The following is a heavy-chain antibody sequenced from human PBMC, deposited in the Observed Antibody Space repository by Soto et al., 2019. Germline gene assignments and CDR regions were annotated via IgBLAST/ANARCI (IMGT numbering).Heavy chain of an antibody. D-gene: IGHD4-17*01. Sequence: LSETLSLTCTVSGGSISSGGYYWSWIRQHPGKGLEWIGYIYYSGSTYYNPSLKSRVTISVDTSKNQFSLKLSSVTAADTAVYYCARGGGPDYGDCYFDYWGQGTLVTVSS. V-gene: IGHV4-31*02. CDR3: ARGGGPDYGDCYFDY. CDR2: IYYSGST. CDR1: GGSISSGGYY. J-gene: IGHJ4*02.